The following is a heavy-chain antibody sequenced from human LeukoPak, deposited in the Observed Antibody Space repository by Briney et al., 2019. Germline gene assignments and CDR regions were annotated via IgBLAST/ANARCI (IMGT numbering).Heavy chain of an antibody. CDR2: IYTSGST. V-gene: IGHV4-59*10. J-gene: IGHJ4*02. CDR1: GGSFSGYY. D-gene: IGHD6-13*01. Sequence: SETRSLTCAVYGGSFSGYYWSWIRQPAGKGLEWIGHIYTSGSTNYNPSLKSRVTMSVDTSKNQFSLKLSSVTAADTAVFYCARGGSKAAGTFDYWGQGTLVTVFS. CDR3: ARGGSKAAGTFDY.